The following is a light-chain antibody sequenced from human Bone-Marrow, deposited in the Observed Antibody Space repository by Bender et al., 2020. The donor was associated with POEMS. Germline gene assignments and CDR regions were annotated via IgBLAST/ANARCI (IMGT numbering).Light chain of an antibody. CDR2: EAT. J-gene: IGLJ1*01. CDR3: CAYAGSNVYD. Sequence: QSALTQPASVSGSPGQSITISCTGTSSDVGRFNLVSWYQQPPGKAPKLIIYEATKLPSGVSNRFSGSQSGNTASLTLSGLQADDEADYCCCAYAGSNVYDFGTGTKVTVL. V-gene: IGLV2-23*01. CDR1: SSDVGRFNL.